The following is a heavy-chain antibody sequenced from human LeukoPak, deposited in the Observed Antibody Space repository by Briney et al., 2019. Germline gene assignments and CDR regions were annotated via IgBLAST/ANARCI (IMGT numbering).Heavy chain of an antibody. CDR1: GFTFSSYA. CDR2: ISYDGSNK. CDR3: ARSPRGNSSGWYNWFDP. J-gene: IGHJ5*02. Sequence: GGSLRLSCAASGFTFSSYAMHWVRQAPGKGLEWGAVISYDGSNKYYADSVKGRFTISRDNSKNTLYLQMNSLRAEDTAVYYCARSPRGNSSGWYNWFDPWGQGTLVTVSS. V-gene: IGHV3-30-3*01. D-gene: IGHD6-19*01.